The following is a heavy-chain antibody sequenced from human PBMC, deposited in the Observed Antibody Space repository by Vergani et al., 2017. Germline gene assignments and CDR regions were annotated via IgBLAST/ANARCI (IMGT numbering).Heavy chain of an antibody. CDR2: ISYDGSNK. D-gene: IGHD4-17*01. V-gene: IGHV3-30-3*01. CDR1: GFTFSSYA. CDR3: ARGDYGDYRDAFDI. Sequence: QVQLVESGGGVVQPGRSLRLSCAASGFTFSSYAMHWVRQAPGKGLEWVAVISYDGSNKCYADSVKGRFTISRDNSKNTLYLQMNSLRAEDTAVYYCARGDYGDYRDAFDIWGQGTMVTVSS. J-gene: IGHJ3*02.